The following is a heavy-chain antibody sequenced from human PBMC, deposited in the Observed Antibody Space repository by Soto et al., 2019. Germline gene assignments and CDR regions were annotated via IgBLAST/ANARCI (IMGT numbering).Heavy chain of an antibody. Sequence: QVQLVQSGAEVKKPGASVKISCKASGCTFTSYGISWVRQAPGQGLEWMGWISAYNGNTNYAQKLQGRVTMTTDTSTSTAYMELRSLRSDDTAVYYCARDTDIVVVVAADTWFDPWGQGTLVTVSS. CDR3: ARDTDIVVVVAADTWFDP. CDR1: GCTFTSYG. V-gene: IGHV1-18*01. J-gene: IGHJ5*02. CDR2: ISAYNGNT. D-gene: IGHD2-15*01.